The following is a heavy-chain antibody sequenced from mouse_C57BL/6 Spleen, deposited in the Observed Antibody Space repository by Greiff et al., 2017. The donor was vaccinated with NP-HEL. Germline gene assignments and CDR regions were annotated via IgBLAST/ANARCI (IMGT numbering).Heavy chain of an antibody. CDR1: GFTFNTYA. CDR3: VRDTLRTGNYYAIDY. CDR2: IRSKSSNYAT. J-gene: IGHJ4*01. D-gene: IGHD1-1*01. V-gene: IGHV10-3*01. Sequence: EVQLVESGGGLVQPKGSLKLSCAASGFTFNTYAMHWVRQAPGKGLEWVARIRSKSSNYATYYADSVKDRFTISRDDSQCMLYLQMYNLKTEDTAMYFCVRDTLRTGNYYAIDYWGQGTSVTVSS.